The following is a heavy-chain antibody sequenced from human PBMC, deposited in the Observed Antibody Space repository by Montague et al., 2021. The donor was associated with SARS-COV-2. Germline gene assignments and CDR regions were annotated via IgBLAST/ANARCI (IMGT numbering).Heavy chain of an antibody. J-gene: IGHJ6*03. D-gene: IGHD3-10*01. V-gene: IGHV4-34*01. CDR1: GSSFSGYY. CDR3: ARLRDGVVPSPILGVVSFYSYYYMDV. CDR2: INHGGST. Sequence: SETLSLTCAVHGSSFSGYYWNWIRQSPGKGLEWIGEINHGGSTKFSPSLKGRLTISTDTSKNQFSLKLTSVAAADTAVYYCARLRDGVVPSPILGVVSFYSYYYMDVWGRGTPVTVSS.